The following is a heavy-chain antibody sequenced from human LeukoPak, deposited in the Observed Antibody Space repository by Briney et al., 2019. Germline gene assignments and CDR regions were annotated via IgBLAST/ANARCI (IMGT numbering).Heavy chain of an antibody. J-gene: IGHJ4*02. CDR3: ATDRRTYYDFWSGPLPGY. V-gene: IGHV1-24*01. CDR2: FDPEDGET. CDR1: GYTFTSYD. D-gene: IGHD3-3*01. Sequence: ASVKVSCKASGYTFTSYDINWVRQATGQGLEWMGGFDPEDGETIYAQKFQGRVTMTEDTSTDTAYMELSSLRSEDTAVYYCATDRRTYYDFWSGPLPGYWGQGTLVTVSS.